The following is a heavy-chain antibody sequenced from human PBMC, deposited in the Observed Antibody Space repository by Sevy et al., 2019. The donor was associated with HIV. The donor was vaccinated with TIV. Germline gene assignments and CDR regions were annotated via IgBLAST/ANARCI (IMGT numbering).Heavy chain of an antibody. CDR3: ARTPLVRIPGATDLYFDN. J-gene: IGHJ4*02. CDR2: IIPIFGTT. V-gene: IGHV1-69*13. Sequence: ASVKVSCKASGGTFSNYALSWVRQAPGQGLEWMGGIIPIFGTTNFAQTFQGRVTITADESTSTAYMELSSLRSADTAVYYCARTPLVRIPGATDLYFDNWGQGTLVTVS. D-gene: IGHD2-2*01. CDR1: GGTFSNYA.